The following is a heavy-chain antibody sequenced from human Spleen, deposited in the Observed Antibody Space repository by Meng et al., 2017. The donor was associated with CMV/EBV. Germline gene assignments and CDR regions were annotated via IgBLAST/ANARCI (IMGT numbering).Heavy chain of an antibody. V-gene: IGHV1-69*05. J-gene: IGHJ4*02. CDR3: AKDRAYSYGPSGY. D-gene: IGHD5-18*01. CDR1: GDTFNSYT. CDR2: IIPIFKTP. Sequence: SVKVSCKASGDTFNSYTISWVQQAPGQGLEWMGGIIPIFKTPDYAQKFQGRVTISTDESTGTAYMELRSLRSEDTAVYYCAKDRAYSYGPSGYWGQGTLVTVSS.